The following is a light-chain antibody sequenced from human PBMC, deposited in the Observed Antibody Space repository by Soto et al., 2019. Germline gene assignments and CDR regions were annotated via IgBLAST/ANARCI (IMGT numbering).Light chain of an antibody. CDR3: SSYGGSNNVV. CDR1: SSDVGEENY. CDR2: EVS. V-gene: IGLV2-8*01. J-gene: IGLJ2*01. Sequence: QSALTQPPSASGSPGQSVTITCSGTSSDVGEENYVSWYQQHPGKVPKLILYEVSKRPSGVPDRFSGSKSGNTAALTVSGLQAEDEADYYCSSYGGSNNVVFGGGTTLTVL.